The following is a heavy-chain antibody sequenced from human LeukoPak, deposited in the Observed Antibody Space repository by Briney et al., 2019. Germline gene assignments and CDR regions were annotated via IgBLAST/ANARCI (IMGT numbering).Heavy chain of an antibody. CDR1: GFTFDDYA. Sequence: GGSLRLSCAASGFTFDDYAMHWVRQAPGKGLEWVSLISGDGGSTYYADSVTGRFTISRDNSKNSLYLQMNSLRTEDTAFYYCARVGPTAVVTPSLDYWGQGTLVTVSS. J-gene: IGHJ4*02. V-gene: IGHV3-43*02. CDR3: ARVGPTAVVTPSLDY. D-gene: IGHD4-23*01. CDR2: ISGDGGST.